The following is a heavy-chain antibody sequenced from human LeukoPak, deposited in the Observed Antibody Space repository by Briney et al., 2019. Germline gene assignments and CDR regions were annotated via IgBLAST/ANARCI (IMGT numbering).Heavy chain of an antibody. V-gene: IGHV3-33*01. CDR3: ARDRYSYGHKGPVDY. Sequence: GRSLRLSCAASGFTFSSYGMHWVRQAPGKGLEWVAVIWYDGSNKYYADSVKGRFTISRDNSKNTLYLQMNSLRAEDTAVYYCARDRYSYGHKGPVDYCGQGTLVTVSS. CDR1: GFTFSSYG. J-gene: IGHJ4*02. CDR2: IWYDGSNK. D-gene: IGHD5-18*01.